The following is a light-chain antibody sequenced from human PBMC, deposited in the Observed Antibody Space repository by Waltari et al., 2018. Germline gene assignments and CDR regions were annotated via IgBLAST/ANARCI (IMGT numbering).Light chain of an antibody. CDR3: HQYGTSPFT. CDR1: QSVSTNY. CDR2: GAS. Sequence: EIVLTQTPGTLSLSPGETATLSCRASQSVSTNYFAWYQQKPGLAPRLLIYGASSRATGIPDRFSGSGSGTDFTLTISRLEPEDFAVYYCHQYGTSPFTFGPGTKV. J-gene: IGKJ3*01. V-gene: IGKV3-20*01.